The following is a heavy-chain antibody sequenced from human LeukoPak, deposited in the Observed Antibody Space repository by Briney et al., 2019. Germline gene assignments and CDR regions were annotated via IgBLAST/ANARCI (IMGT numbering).Heavy chain of an antibody. V-gene: IGHV4-59*01. CDR2: IYYSGST. CDR1: GGSISSYY. D-gene: IGHD3-10*01. J-gene: IGHJ4*02. CDR3: ARGCDSGSRPFDY. Sequence: PSETLSLTCTVAGGSISSYYWSWIRQPPGXGLEWIGDIYYSGSTNYNPSLKSRVTISVDTSMNQFSLKLSSVTAADTSVYDCARGCDSGSRPFDYWGQGTLVTVSS.